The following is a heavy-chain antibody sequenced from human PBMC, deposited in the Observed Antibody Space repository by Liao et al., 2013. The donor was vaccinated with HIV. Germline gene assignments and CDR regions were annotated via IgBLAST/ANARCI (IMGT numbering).Heavy chain of an antibody. CDR3: ARVKWEPAPNWYSDL. CDR1: GGSFSRYY. J-gene: IGHJ2*01. V-gene: IGHV4-59*08. CDR2: IYHTGST. D-gene: IGHD1-26*01. Sequence: QVQLQESGPGLVKPSETLSLTCTVSGGSFSRYYWSWVRQPPGKGLEWIGYIYHTGSTNYNPSLKSRATISVDTSKNQFSLTLSSVTAADTAVYYCARVKWEPAPNWYSDLWGRGTLVIVSS.